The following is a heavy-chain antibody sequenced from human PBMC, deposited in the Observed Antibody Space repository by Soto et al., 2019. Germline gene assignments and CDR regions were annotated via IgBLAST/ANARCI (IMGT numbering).Heavy chain of an antibody. CDR2: IIPIFGTA. D-gene: IGHD2-2*02. CDR3: ARDGIDVVVPAAIKRYYYGMDV. CDR1: GGTFSSYA. J-gene: IGHJ6*02. Sequence: QVQLVQSGAEVKKPGSSVKVSCKASGGTFSSYAISWVRQAPGQGLEWMGGIIPIFGTANYAQKFQGRVTITADKSTSTAYMELSSLRSEDKAVYYCARDGIDVVVPAAIKRYYYGMDVWGQGTTVTVSS. V-gene: IGHV1-69*06.